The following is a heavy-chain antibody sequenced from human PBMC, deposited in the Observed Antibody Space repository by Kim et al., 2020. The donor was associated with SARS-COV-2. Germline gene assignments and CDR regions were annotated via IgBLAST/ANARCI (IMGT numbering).Heavy chain of an antibody. CDR2: IYYSGST. J-gene: IGHJ5*02. D-gene: IGHD6-13*01. CDR3: ARINEGRDSSSWFQLDGSSHQKNWFDP. V-gene: IGHV4-59*01. CDR1: GGSISSYY. Sequence: SETLSLTCTVSGGSISSYYWSWIRQPPGKGLEWIGYIYYSGSTNYNPSLKSRVTISVDTSKNQFSLKLSSVTAADTAVYYCARINEGRDSSSWFQLDGSSHQKNWFDPWGQGTLVTVSS.